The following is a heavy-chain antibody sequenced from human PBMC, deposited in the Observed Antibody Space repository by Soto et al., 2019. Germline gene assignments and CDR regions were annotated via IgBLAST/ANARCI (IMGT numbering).Heavy chain of an antibody. CDR3: ARVLVPTYYFDY. D-gene: IGHD2-15*01. Sequence: PSETLALTCSFPGGSIISGYYYWSWIRQPPGKGLELIVYIYYSGSTYYNPSLKSRVTISVDTSKNQFSLKLSSVTAADTAVYYCARVLVPTYYFDYWGQGTLVTVSS. CDR2: IYYSGST. J-gene: IGHJ4*02. V-gene: IGHV4-30-4*01. CDR1: GGSIISGYYY.